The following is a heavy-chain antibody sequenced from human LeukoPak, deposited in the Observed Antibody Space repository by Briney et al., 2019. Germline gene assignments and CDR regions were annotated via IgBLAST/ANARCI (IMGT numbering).Heavy chain of an antibody. D-gene: IGHD4-17*01. V-gene: IGHV4-34*01. Sequence: SETLSLTCAVYGGSFSGYYWSWVRQPPGKGLEWIGEINHSGSTNYNPSLKSRVTISVDTSKNQFSLKLSSVTAADTAVYYCARGLTTVTYPYFDYWGQGTLVTVSS. CDR1: GGSFSGYY. CDR2: INHSGST. J-gene: IGHJ4*02. CDR3: ARGLTTVTYPYFDY.